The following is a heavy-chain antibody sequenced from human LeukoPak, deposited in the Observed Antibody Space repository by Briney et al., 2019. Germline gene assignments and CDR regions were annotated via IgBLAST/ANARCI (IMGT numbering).Heavy chain of an antibody. CDR1: GFTFSSFW. V-gene: IGHV3-74*01. Sequence: GGSLRLSCAASGFTFSSFWMHWVRRAPGKGLVWVSRINIDGSGTTYADSVKGRFTISRDNAKNTLYLQMNSLRVEDTAVYYCARVRPGYYYMDVWGKGTTVTVSS. CDR3: ARVRPGYYYMDV. J-gene: IGHJ6*03. D-gene: IGHD7-27*01. CDR2: INIDGSGT.